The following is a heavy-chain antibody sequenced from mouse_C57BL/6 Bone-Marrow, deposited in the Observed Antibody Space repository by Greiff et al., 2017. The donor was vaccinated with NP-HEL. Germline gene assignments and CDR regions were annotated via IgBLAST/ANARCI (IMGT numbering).Heavy chain of an antibody. CDR1: GYTFTSYW. V-gene: IGHV1-74*01. D-gene: IGHD2-5*01. CDR2: IHPSDSDT. J-gene: IGHJ2*01. CDR3: ARYYYSNYVGY. Sequence: VQLQQPGAELVKPGASVKVSCKASGYTFTSYWMHWVKQRPGQGLEWIGRIHPSDSDTNYNQKFKGKATLTVDKSSSTAYMELRSLTSEDSAVYYCARYYYSNYVGYWGQGTTLTVSS.